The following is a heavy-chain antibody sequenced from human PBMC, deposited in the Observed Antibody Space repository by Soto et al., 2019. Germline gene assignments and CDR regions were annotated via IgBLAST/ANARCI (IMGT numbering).Heavy chain of an antibody. Sequence: PSQTLSLTCAISGDSVSSNSAAWNWIRQSPSRGLEWLGRTYYRSKWYNEYAVSVKSQITINPDTSKNQFSLQLNSVTPEDTAVYYFAREYYGSGSYYNYYGMDVWGQGTTVTVSS. CDR2: TYYRSKWYN. J-gene: IGHJ6*02. CDR1: GDSVSSNSAA. CDR3: AREYYGSGSYYNYYGMDV. D-gene: IGHD3-10*01. V-gene: IGHV6-1*01.